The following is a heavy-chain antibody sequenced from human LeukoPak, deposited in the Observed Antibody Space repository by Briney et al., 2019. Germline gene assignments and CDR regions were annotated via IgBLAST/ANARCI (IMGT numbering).Heavy chain of an antibody. D-gene: IGHD6-19*01. CDR1: GFPFSNYW. J-gene: IGHJ5*02. CDR3: ARTFGSGRYPGDWFDP. CDR2: IYSDGSST. V-gene: IGHV3-74*01. Sequence: GGSLRLSCTASGFPFSNYWMHWVRQGSGKGLEWVSRIYSDGSSTTYADSVKGRFTISRDNAKNTLYLQMSSLRVDDTAVYYCARTFGSGRYPGDWFDPWGQGTLVTVSS.